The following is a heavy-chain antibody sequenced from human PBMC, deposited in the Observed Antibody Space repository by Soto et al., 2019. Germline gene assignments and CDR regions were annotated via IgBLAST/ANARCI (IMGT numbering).Heavy chain of an antibody. Sequence: GGSLRLSCAASGFTFSSYVMSWVRQAPGKGLEWVSAITGSGGSTYYADSVKGRFTISRDNSKNTVYLQMNSLRAEDTAVYYCAKDGRPSWSGYSYPDYWGQGTLVTVSS. CDR1: GFTFSSYV. V-gene: IGHV3-23*01. CDR3: AKDGRPSWSGYSYPDY. D-gene: IGHD3-3*01. CDR2: ITGSGGST. J-gene: IGHJ4*02.